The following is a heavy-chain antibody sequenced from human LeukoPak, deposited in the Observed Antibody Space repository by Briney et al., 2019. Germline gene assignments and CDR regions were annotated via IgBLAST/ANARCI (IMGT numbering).Heavy chain of an antibody. CDR2: IRYDGSNK. Sequence: GGSLRLSCAASGFTFSSYGMHWVRQAPGKGLEWVAFIRYDGSNKYYADSVKGRFTISRDNSKNTLYLQMNSLRAEDTAVYHCAKERTETTAYFDYWGQGTLVTVSS. CDR3: AKERTETTAYFDY. V-gene: IGHV3-30*02. CDR1: GFTFSSYG. D-gene: IGHD4-17*01. J-gene: IGHJ4*02.